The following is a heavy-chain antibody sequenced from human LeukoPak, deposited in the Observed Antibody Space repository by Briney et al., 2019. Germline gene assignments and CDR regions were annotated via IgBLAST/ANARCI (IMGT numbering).Heavy chain of an antibody. CDR1: GFTFSSYW. V-gene: IGHV3-23*01. CDR3: AKAQLSTYYYDSSGYSH. Sequence: GGSLRLSCAASGFTFSSYWMSWVRQAPGKGLEWVSAISGSGGSTYYADSVKGRFTISRDNSKNTLYLQMNSLRAEDTAVYYCAKAQLSTYYYDSSGYSHWGQGTLVTVSS. J-gene: IGHJ4*02. CDR2: ISGSGGST. D-gene: IGHD3-22*01.